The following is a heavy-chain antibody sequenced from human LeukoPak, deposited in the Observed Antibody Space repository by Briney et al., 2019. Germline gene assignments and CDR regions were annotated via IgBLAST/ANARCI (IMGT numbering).Heavy chain of an antibody. CDR1: GYTFTSYG. J-gene: IGHJ3*02. Sequence: ASVKVSCKASGYTFTSYGISWLRQAPGQGLEWMGWISAYNGNTNYAQKLQGRVTMTTDTSTSTAYMELRSLRSDDTAVYYCARSIAVAGYDAFDIWGQGTMVTVSS. CDR2: ISAYNGNT. V-gene: IGHV1-18*01. D-gene: IGHD6-19*01. CDR3: ARSIAVAGYDAFDI.